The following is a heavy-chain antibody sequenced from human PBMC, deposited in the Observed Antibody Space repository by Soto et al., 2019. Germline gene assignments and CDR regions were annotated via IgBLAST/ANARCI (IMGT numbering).Heavy chain of an antibody. CDR1: GFTFDDYA. CDR2: ISWNSGSI. J-gene: IGHJ4*02. CDR3: ARTGPLEYSSSPPDY. D-gene: IGHD6-6*01. Sequence: GGSLRLSCAASGFTFDDYAMHWVRQAPGKGLEWVSGISWNSGSIGYADSVKGRFTISRDNAKNSLYLQMNSLRAEDTALYYCARTGPLEYSSSPPDYWGEGTLVTVSS. V-gene: IGHV3-9*01.